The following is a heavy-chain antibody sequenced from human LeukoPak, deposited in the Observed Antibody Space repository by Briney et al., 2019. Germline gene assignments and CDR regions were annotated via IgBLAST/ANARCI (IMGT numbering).Heavy chain of an antibody. CDR2: ISSSSSTI. Sequence: PGGSLRLSCAASGFTFSSYSMNWVRQAPGKGLEWVSYISSSSSTIHYADSVKGRFTISRDNAKNSLYLQLNSLRAEDTAVYYCARNLGYSYGYYYYGMDVWGQGTTVTVSS. CDR1: GFTFSSYS. D-gene: IGHD5-18*01. J-gene: IGHJ6*02. V-gene: IGHV3-48*01. CDR3: ARNLGYSYGYYYYGMDV.